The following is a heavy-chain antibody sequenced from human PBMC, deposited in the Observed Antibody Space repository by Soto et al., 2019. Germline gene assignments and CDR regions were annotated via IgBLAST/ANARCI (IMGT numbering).Heavy chain of an antibody. CDR1: GYTFTGYY. Sequence: ASVKVSCKASGYTFTGYYMHWVRQAPGQGLEWMGWINPNSGGTNYAQKFQGWVTMTRDTSISTAYMELSRLRSDDTAVYYCARSAGTTHWYYYMDVRGKGTTVTVSS. CDR3: ARSAGTTHWYYYMDV. J-gene: IGHJ6*03. D-gene: IGHD1-7*01. CDR2: INPNSGGT. V-gene: IGHV1-2*04.